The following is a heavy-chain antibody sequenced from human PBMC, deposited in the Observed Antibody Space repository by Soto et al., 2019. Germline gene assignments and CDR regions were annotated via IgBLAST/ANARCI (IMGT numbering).Heavy chain of an antibody. D-gene: IGHD3-16*01. CDR3: ARAIGTLGYYYGMDV. J-gene: IGHJ6*02. V-gene: IGHV1-3*01. CDR2: INPGNDNT. CDR1: GYLFTSYA. Sequence: QVQLVQSGAEVKKPGASVKLSCKASGYLFTSYALHWVRQAPGQRLAWMGWINPGNDNTRYSHKFQGRVTISRDTSASTAYMELSSLRSEDTAVFYCARAIGTLGYYYGMDVWGQGTTVTVSS.